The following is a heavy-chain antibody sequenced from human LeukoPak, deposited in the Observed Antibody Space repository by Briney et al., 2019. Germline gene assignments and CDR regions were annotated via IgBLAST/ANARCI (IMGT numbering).Heavy chain of an antibody. CDR2: IIPIFGTA. V-gene: IGHV1-69*01. Sequence: ASAKDSSKASGGTFTIYAISWGRQAPGQGLEWMGGIIPIFGTANYAQKFQGTVTMTADESTSTAYMELSSLRSEDTAVYYCARGSARWFDPWGQGTLVTVSS. J-gene: IGHJ5*02. CDR1: GGTFTIYA. CDR3: ARGSARWFDP.